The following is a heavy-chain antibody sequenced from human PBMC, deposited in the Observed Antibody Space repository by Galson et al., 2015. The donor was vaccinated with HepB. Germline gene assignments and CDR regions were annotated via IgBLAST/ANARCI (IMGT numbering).Heavy chain of an antibody. Sequence: SLRLSCAASGFTFSSYSMNWVRQAPGKGLEWVSSISSSSSYIYYADSVKGRFPISRDNAKNSLYLQMNSLRAEDTAVYYCARVSGDNEGDFDYWGQGTLVTVSS. CDR2: ISSSSSYI. CDR3: ARVSGDNEGDFDY. V-gene: IGHV3-21*01. CDR1: GFTFSSYS. D-gene: IGHD5-24*01. J-gene: IGHJ4*02.